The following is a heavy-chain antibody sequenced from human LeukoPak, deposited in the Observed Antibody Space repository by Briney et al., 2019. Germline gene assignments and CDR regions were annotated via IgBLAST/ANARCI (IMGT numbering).Heavy chain of an antibody. CDR1: GFTFSAYW. CDR2: INSDGSST. J-gene: IGHJ6*03. CDR3: ARDHRGSGSRYYYYYMDV. V-gene: IGHV3-74*01. D-gene: IGHD3-10*01. Sequence: PGGSLRLSCAASGFTFSAYWMTWVRQAPGKGLVWVSRINSDGSSTSYADSVKGRFTISRDNAKNTLYLQMNSLRAEDTAVYYCARDHRGSGSRYYYYYMDVWGKGTTVTISS.